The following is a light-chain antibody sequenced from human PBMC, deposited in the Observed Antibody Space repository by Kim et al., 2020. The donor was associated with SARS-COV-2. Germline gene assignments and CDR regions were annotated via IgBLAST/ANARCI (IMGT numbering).Light chain of an antibody. CDR3: GTWDASLGGLV. Sequence: GQKVPIPCSGSSSNLGNNSVSWYQQLPGTAPKLLIYDNNKRPSGIPDRFSGSKSGTSAALGITGLQTGDEADFYCGTWDASLGGLVFGGGTQLTVL. CDR2: DNN. J-gene: IGLJ2*01. V-gene: IGLV1-51*01. CDR1: SSNLGNNS.